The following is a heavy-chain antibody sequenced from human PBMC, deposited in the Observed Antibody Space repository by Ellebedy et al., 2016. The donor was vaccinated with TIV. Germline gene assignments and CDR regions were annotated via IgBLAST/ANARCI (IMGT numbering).Heavy chain of an antibody. CDR1: GFTFSSYA. J-gene: IGHJ4*02. Sequence: GESLKISXAASGFTFSSYAMHWVRQAPGKGLEWVAVIAYDGSNKYHADSVKGRFTISRDNAKNSLYLEMNNLRAEDTAVYYCARIGPSRSRDYWGQGTLVTVSS. CDR2: IAYDGSNK. CDR3: ARIGPSRSRDY. V-gene: IGHV3-30-3*01. D-gene: IGHD3/OR15-3a*01.